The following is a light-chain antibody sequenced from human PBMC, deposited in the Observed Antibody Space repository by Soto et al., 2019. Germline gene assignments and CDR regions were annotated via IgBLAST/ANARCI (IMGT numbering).Light chain of an antibody. CDR2: GAS. V-gene: IGKV3-20*01. J-gene: IGKJ4*01. CDR3: QQYDSSPLT. CDR1: QSVSSSY. Sequence: EIVLTPSPGTLSLSPGERATLSCRASQSVSSSYLAWYQQKPGQAPRLLIYGASSRATGIPDRFSGSGSGTDFTLTISRLEPEDFAVYYCQQYDSSPLTLGGGTKVEIK.